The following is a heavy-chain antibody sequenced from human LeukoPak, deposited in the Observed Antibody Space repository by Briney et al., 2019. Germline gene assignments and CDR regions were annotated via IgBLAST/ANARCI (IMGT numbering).Heavy chain of an antibody. CDR3: ARGVGIAAAGFAFDI. CDR1: GYSLTTSA. CDR2: ITPFNGNT. D-gene: IGHD6-13*01. Sequence: ASVKVSCKASGYSLTTSALSWVRQAPGQALEWMGWITPFNGNTNYAQKFQDRVTITRDRSMSTAYMELSSLRSEDTAMYYCARGVGIAAAGFAFDIWGQGTMVTVSS. V-gene: IGHV1-45*02. J-gene: IGHJ3*02.